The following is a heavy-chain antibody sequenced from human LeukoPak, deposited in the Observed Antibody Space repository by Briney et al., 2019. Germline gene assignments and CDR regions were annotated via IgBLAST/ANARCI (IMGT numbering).Heavy chain of an antibody. V-gene: IGHV3-23*01. Sequence: PGGSLRLSCAASGFTFSSYGMSWVRQAPGKGLEWVSDISGSGGSIYYADSVKGRFTISRDNSKNTLSLQMNSLRAEDTAVYYCAKSGGYYYYYMDVWGKGTTVTISS. J-gene: IGHJ6*03. CDR1: GFTFSSYG. CDR2: ISGSGGSI. D-gene: IGHD3-16*01. CDR3: AKSGGYYYYYMDV.